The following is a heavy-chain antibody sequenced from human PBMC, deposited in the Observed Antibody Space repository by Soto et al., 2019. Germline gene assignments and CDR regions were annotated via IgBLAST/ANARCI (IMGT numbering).Heavy chain of an antibody. V-gene: IGHV3-33*08. J-gene: IGHJ2*01. D-gene: IGHD3-22*01. CDR3: ARDRYSYDSRAYQGVDWYFDL. CDR2: IWYDGSHE. Sequence: VQLVESGGGLVKPGGSLRLSCAASGFTFNNYGMHWVRQAPGKGLEWVAVIWYDGSHESYADSVKGRFTISRDNSKNTLFLQMNSLRAEDTAVYYCARDRYSYDSRAYQGVDWYFDLWGRGTLVTVSS. CDR1: GFTFNNYG.